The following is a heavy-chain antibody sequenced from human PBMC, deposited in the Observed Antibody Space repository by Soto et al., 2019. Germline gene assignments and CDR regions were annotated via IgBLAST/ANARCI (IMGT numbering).Heavy chain of an antibody. J-gene: IGHJ4*02. V-gene: IGHV3-33*01. CDR2: IWYDGSNK. CDR3: AREGLLWFGESNLYYFDY. D-gene: IGHD3-10*01. Sequence: GGSLRLSCAASGFTFSSYGMHWVRQAPGKGLEWVAVIWYDGSNKYYADSVKGRFTISRDNSKNTLYLQMNSLRAEDTAVYYCAREGLLWFGESNLYYFDYWGQGTLVTVSS. CDR1: GFTFSSYG.